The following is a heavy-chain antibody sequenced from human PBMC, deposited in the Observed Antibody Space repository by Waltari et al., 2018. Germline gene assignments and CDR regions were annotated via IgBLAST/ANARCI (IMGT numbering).Heavy chain of an antibody. CDR2: IPGDGCST. J-gene: IGHJ4*02. V-gene: IGHV3-23*01. Sequence: VPVLEYGGGLVQPGGSVRLSCAASGFTCSSYAMPGVRQAPGKGLECVSAIPGDGCSTYYADSVKGRFTISRDNSKNTVYLQMNSLRAEDTAIYYCAKDRQGVWDYWGQGTLVTVSS. D-gene: IGHD2-8*01. CDR1: GFTCSSYA. CDR3: AKDRQGVWDY.